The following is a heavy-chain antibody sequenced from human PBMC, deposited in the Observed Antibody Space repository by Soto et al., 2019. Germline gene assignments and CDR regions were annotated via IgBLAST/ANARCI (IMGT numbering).Heavy chain of an antibody. V-gene: IGHV4-34*01. Sequence: XETLSLTCSVHGWSFSGFYWTWIRQPPGKGLEWIGEINHSGSSNYNPPLKSRVTMSLDTSRNQFSLSLNSVTAADTAVYYCARMAGPWYFDLWGRGTLVTVSS. CDR3: ARMAGPWYFDL. CDR2: INHSGSS. CDR1: GWSFSGFY. J-gene: IGHJ2*01.